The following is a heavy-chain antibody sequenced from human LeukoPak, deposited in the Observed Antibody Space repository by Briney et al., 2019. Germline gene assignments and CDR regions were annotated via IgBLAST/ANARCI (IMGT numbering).Heavy chain of an antibody. CDR2: INPNSGGT. Sequence: ASVKVSCKASGYTFTGYYMHWVRQAPGQGLEWMGWINPNSGGTNYAQKFQGRVTMTRDTSISTAYMELSSLRSEDTAVYYCARSITMIVVVPHAFDIWGQGTMVTVSS. J-gene: IGHJ3*02. V-gene: IGHV1-2*02. D-gene: IGHD3-22*01. CDR1: GYTFTGYY. CDR3: ARSITMIVVVPHAFDI.